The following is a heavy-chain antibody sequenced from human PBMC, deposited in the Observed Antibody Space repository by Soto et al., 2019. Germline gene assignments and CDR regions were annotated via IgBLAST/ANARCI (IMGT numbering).Heavy chain of an antibody. D-gene: IGHD6-19*01. V-gene: IGHV3-23*01. CDR1: GFTFSSYA. Sequence: GGSLRLSCAASGFTFSSYAMSWVRQAPGKGLEWVSAISGSGGSTYYADSVKGRFTISRDNSKNPLYLQMNSLRAEDTAVYYCALSRYSSGWYFGAYYGMDVWGQGTTVTVSS. J-gene: IGHJ6*02. CDR3: ALSRYSSGWYFGAYYGMDV. CDR2: ISGSGGST.